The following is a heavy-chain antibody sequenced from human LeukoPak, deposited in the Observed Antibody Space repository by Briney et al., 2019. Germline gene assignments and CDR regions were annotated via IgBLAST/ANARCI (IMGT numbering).Heavy chain of an antibody. CDR3: ARAYYDSSGYYIPFDY. J-gene: IGHJ4*02. V-gene: IGHV3-11*01. CDR2: ISSRGSTI. D-gene: IGHD3-22*01. Sequence: GGSLRLSCAASGFTFSDYYMSWIRQAPRPGLGLDSYISSRGSTIYYADSVKGRFTISRDNTKNSLYLQMNSLRAEDTAVYYCARAYYDSSGYYIPFDYWGQGTLVTVSS. CDR1: GFTFSDYY.